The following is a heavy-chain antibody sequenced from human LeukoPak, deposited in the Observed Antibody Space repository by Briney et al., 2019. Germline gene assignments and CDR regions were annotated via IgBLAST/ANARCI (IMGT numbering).Heavy chain of an antibody. J-gene: IGHJ2*01. CDR1: GDSISSSSYY. CDR2: IYYSGST. Sequence: PSETLSLTCTVSGDSISSSSYYWGWIRQSPGKGLEWIGSIYYSGSTYYNPSLKSRVTISVDSSKNQFSLKLSSVTAADTAVYYCARVLTGSSGWPYWYFDLWGRGTLVTVSS. V-gene: IGHV4-39*07. CDR3: ARVLTGSSGWPYWYFDL. D-gene: IGHD6-19*01.